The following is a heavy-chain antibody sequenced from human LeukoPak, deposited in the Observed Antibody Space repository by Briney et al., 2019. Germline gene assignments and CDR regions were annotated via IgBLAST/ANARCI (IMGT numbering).Heavy chain of an antibody. CDR1: GFTFSIYE. J-gene: IGHJ6*04. V-gene: IGHV3-48*03. CDR3: AELGITMIGGV. CDR2: ISSGGSII. D-gene: IGHD3-10*02. Sequence: GGSLRLSCAASGFTFSIYEMNWVRQAPGKGLEWVSYISSGGSIIYYADSVKGRFTISRDNAKNSLYLQMNSLRAEDTAVYYCAELGITMIGGVWGKGTTVTISS.